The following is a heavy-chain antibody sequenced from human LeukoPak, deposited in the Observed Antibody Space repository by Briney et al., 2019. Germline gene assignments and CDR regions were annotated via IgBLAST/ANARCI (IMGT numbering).Heavy chain of an antibody. CDR3: ARGGGYASPIGY. D-gene: IGHD5-12*01. V-gene: IGHV4-59*01. CDR2: IYHSGST. CDR1: GGPISTYY. J-gene: IGHJ4*02. Sequence: SETLSLTCTPSGGPISTYYWSWIRQPPGKGLEWIGYIYHSGSTNYNPSLKSRVTISVDTSKNQFSLQLSSVTAADTAVYYCARGGGYASPIGYWGQGALVTVSS.